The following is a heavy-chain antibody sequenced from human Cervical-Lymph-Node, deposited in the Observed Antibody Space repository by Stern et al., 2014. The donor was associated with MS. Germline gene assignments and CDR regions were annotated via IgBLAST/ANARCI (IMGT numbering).Heavy chain of an antibody. V-gene: IGHV3-23*04. CDR3: AKGRNASPGYGMDV. D-gene: IGHD1-14*01. Sequence: EVQLVESGGGLVQPGGSLRLSCADSGFTFSFYAMNWVRQAPGKGLEWVSGMSGSGGVTYYADSVKGRFSISRDNSRNTLYLQMNSLRADDTALYYCAKGRNASPGYGMDVWGQGTTVTVSS. CDR2: MSGSGGVT. J-gene: IGHJ6*02. CDR1: GFTFSFYA.